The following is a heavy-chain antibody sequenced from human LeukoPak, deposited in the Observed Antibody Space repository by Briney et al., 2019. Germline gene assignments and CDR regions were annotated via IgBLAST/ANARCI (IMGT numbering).Heavy chain of an antibody. V-gene: IGHV1-69*05. CDR2: IPVFGTA. Sequence: SVKVSCKASGGTFSSYPISWVRQAPGQWLEWMGGIPVFGTANYAQKFQGRVTITTDESTSTAYMELSSLRSEDTAVYYCAGEGSCSRTSCHNWFDPWGQGTLVTVSS. J-gene: IGHJ5*02. D-gene: IGHD2-2*01. CDR3: AGEGSCSRTSCHNWFDP. CDR1: GGTFSSYP.